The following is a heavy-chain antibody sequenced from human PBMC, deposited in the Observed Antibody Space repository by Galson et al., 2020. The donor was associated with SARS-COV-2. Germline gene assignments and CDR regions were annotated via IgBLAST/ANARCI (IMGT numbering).Heavy chain of an antibody. CDR1: GGSISSGGYY. Sequence: ETSETLSLTCTVSGGSISSGGYYWSWIRQHPGKGLEWIGYIYYSVSTYYNPSLKSRVTISVDTSKNQFSLKLSSVTAADTAVYYCARASRTIFGVVKHFDYWGQGTLVTVSS. J-gene: IGHJ4*02. CDR3: ARASRTIFGVVKHFDY. D-gene: IGHD3-3*01. V-gene: IGHV4-31*03. CDR2: IYYSVST.